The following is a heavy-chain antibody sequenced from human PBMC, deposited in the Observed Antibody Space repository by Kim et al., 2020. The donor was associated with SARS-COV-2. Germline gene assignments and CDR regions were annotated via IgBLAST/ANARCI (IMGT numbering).Heavy chain of an antibody. CDR2: IYHSGST. CDR3: ARVQEATISPFDY. CDR1: GGSISSSSW. V-gene: IGHV4-4*02. D-gene: IGHD5-12*01. Sequence: SETLSLTCAVSGGSISSSSWWSWVRQPPGKGLEWIGAIYHSGSTNYNPSLEGRVTISVDKSKNQFSLRLSSVTAADTAVYFCARVQEATISPFDYWGQGTLVTVSS. J-gene: IGHJ4*02.